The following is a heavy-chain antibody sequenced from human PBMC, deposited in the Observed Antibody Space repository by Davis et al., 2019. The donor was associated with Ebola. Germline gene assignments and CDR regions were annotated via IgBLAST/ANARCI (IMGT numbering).Heavy chain of an antibody. V-gene: IGHV4-39*01. CDR3: AARGGVDY. D-gene: IGHD3-10*01. CDR1: GGSISSSSYY. CDR2: IYYSGST. J-gene: IGHJ4*02. Sequence: PSETLSLTCIVSGGSISSSSYYWGWIRQPPGKGLEWIGSIYYSGSTYYNPSLKSRVTISVDTSKNQFSLKLSSVTAADTAVYYCAARGGVDYWGQGTLVTVSS.